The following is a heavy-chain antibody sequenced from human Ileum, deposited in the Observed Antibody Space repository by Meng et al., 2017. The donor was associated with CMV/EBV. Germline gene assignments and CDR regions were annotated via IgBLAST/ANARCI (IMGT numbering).Heavy chain of an antibody. CDR2: ISSSGTTI. CDR3: ARTPHQFYYYYTMDV. Sequence: GESLKISCAASGFTFRSYEMNWVRQAPGKELEWVSSISSSGTTIYYADSVKGRFTISRDNAQNSLYLQVNSLRAEDTAVYYCARTPHQFYYYYTMDVWGQGTTVTGCS. D-gene: IGHD2-15*01. CDR1: GFTFRSYE. V-gene: IGHV3-48*03. J-gene: IGHJ6*02.